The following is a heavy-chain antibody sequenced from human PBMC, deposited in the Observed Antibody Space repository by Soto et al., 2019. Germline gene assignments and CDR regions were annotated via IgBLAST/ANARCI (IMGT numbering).Heavy chain of an antibody. CDR3: ASLDYYYDSESYPGMDV. CDR2: ISTYSGET. V-gene: IGHV1-18*01. J-gene: IGHJ6*02. Sequence: ASVKVSCKASGYTFTTYGISCVRQAPGQGLEWMGWISTYSGETHYAQKLQDRVTMTTDTSTSTAYMELRSLRSDDTAVYYCASLDYYYDSESYPGMDVWGQGTTVTVSS. D-gene: IGHD3-10*01. CDR1: GYTFTTYG.